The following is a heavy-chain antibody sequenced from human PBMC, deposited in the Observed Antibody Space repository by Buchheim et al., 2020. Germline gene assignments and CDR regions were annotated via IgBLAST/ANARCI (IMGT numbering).Heavy chain of an antibody. J-gene: IGHJ5*02. CDR3: AKASGAYSSILWNWFDP. CDR2: ISYDGSNK. V-gene: IGHV3-30*18. Sequence: QVQLVESGGGVVQPGRSLRLSRAASGFTFSSYGMHWVRQAPGKGLEWVAVISYDGSNKYYADSVKGRFTISRNNSKNTLYLQMNSLRAEDTAVYYCAKASGAYSSILWNWFDPWGQGTL. D-gene: IGHD6-13*01. CDR1: GFTFSSYG.